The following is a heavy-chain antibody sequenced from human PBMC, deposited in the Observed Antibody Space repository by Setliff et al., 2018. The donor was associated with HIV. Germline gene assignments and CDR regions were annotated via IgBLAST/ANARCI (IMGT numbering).Heavy chain of an antibody. V-gene: IGHV3-15*07. D-gene: IGHD1-26*01. CDR3: ARELSGTYFDY. Sequence: PGGSLRLSCATSGFTFSDAWMNWVRQAPGKGLEWVGRIKTKADGGATDYAASVKGRFTISRDDSKNSLYLQMNSLKTEDTAVYYCARELSGTYFDYWGQGILVTVSS. CDR2: IKTKADGGAT. CDR1: GFTFSDAW. J-gene: IGHJ4*02.